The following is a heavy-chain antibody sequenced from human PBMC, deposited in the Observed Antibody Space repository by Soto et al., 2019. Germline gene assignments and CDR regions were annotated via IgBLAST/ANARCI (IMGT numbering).Heavy chain of an antibody. Sequence: QVQLQESGPGLVKPSETLSLTCTVSGGSISSYYWSWIRQPPGKGLEWIGFIYSSGRTNYNPSLKSRVTMSVDTSKNQFSLKLTSVTAADTAVYYCARDPHYWGQGTLVTVSS. J-gene: IGHJ4*02. CDR1: GGSISSYY. CDR3: ARDPHY. V-gene: IGHV4-59*01. CDR2: IYSSGRT.